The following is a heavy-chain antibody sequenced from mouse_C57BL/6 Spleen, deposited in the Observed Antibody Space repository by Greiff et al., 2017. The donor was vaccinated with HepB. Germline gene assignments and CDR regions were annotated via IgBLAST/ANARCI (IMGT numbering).Heavy chain of an antibody. D-gene: IGHD2-4*01. J-gene: IGHJ3*01. CDR2: INPNNGGT. V-gene: IGHV1-26*01. CDR1: GYTFTDYY. Sequence: EVQLQQSGPELVKPGASVKISCKASGYTFTDYYMNWVKQSHGKSLEWIGDINPNNGGTSYNQKFKGKATLTVDKSSSTAYMELRSLTSEDSAVYYCANYDDDSPFAYWGQGTLVTVSA. CDR3: ANYDDDSPFAY.